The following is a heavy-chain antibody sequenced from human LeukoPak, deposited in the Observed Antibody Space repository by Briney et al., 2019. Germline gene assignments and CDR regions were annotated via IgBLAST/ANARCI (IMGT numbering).Heavy chain of an antibody. CDR2: IIPIFGTA. D-gene: IGHD2-2*01. V-gene: IGHV1-69*01. J-gene: IGHJ3*02. CDR1: GGTFSSYA. CDR3: ARGTVATAAHDAFDI. Sequence: GASVKVSCKASGGTFSSYAISWVRQAPGQGLEWMGGIIPIFGTANYAQKFQGRVTITADESTSTAYMELSSLRSEDTAVYYCARGTVATAAHDAFDIWGQGTMVTVSS.